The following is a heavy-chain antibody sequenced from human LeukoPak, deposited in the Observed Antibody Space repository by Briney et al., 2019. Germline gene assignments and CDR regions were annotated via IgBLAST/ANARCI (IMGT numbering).Heavy chain of an antibody. CDR3: ARSFSGSREC. CDR1: GFTLSNYC. Sequence: PGGSLSLSCAASGFTLSNYCVHRLRQAPGKGLVWISRINTNGGRTYYADSVKGRFTISRDNAKNTVSLQMSSLRAEDTAVYYCARSFSGSRECWGQGTRVTVSS. V-gene: IGHV3-74*01. D-gene: IGHD3-3*01. CDR2: INTNGGRT. J-gene: IGHJ4*02.